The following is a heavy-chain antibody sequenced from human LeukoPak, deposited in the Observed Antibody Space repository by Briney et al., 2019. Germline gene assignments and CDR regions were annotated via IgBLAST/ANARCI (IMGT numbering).Heavy chain of an antibody. CDR3: ARSVSGVWLFDY. CDR2: ISSSGSTI. J-gene: IGHJ4*02. Sequence: GGSLRLSCAASGFIFSDYYMSWTRQAPGKGLEWVSYISSSGSTIYYADSVRGRFTISRDNSKNRLYLQLNDLRAEDTAVYFCARSVSGVWLFDYWGRGTLVTVSS. CDR1: GFIFSDYY. D-gene: IGHD5/OR15-5a*01. V-gene: IGHV3-11*04.